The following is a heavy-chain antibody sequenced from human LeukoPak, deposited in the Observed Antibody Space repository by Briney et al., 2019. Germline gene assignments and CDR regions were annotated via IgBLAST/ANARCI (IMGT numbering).Heavy chain of an antibody. J-gene: IGHJ4*02. CDR2: IYYSGST. CDR3: ARQLRGEAVAGHLQPFDY. V-gene: IGHV4-39*01. Sequence: SETLSLTCTVSDGSMSSSSYYWGWIRQPPGKGLECIGSIYYSGSTEYSPSLKSRVTISVDTSKNQFSLKLSSVTAADTAVYFCARQLRGEAVAGHLQPFDYWGQGTLVTVSS. CDR1: DGSMSSSSYY. D-gene: IGHD6-19*01.